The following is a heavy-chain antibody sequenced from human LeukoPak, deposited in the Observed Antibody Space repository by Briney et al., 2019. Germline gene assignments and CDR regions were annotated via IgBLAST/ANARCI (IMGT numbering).Heavy chain of an antibody. J-gene: IGHJ4*02. V-gene: IGHV3-7*01. CDR3: AGEEAAYVWGSYRQNYFAY. CDR2: IKQDGSEK. D-gene: IGHD3-16*02. Sequence: GGSLRLSCAASGFTFSSYWMSWVRQAPGKGLEWVANIKQDGSEKYYVDSVKGRFTISRDNAKNSLYLQMNSLRAEDTAAYYCAGEEAAYVWGSYRQNYFAYWGQGTLVTVSS. CDR1: GFTFSSYW.